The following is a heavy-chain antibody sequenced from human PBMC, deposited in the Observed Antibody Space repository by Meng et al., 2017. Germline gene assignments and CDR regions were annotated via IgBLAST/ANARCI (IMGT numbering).Heavy chain of an antibody. J-gene: IGHJ4*02. CDR3: ARGVDSLDY. CDR2: IYFSGST. CDR1: GGSISSYF. V-gene: IGHV4-4*07. D-gene: IGHD3-16*02. Sequence: GSLRLSCTVSGGSISSYFWTWIRQPAGKGLEWIGRIYFSGSTNYNPSLKSRVTMSVDTSNNQFSLKLTSVAAADTAVYYCARGVDSLDYWGQGTLVTVSS.